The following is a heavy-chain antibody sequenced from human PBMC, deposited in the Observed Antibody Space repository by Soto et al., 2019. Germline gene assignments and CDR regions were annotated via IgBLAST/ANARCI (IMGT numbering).Heavy chain of an antibody. CDR3: AREVTRIFDN. Sequence: ASVKVSCKASGYTFTSYPMNWLRQAPGQRPEWMGWINAGNGGTKYSQKFKGRVSITRDTSASTAYMELSSLRSEDTAVYYCAREVTRIFDNWGQGTLVTVSS. J-gene: IGHJ4*02. CDR2: INAGNGGT. CDR1: GYTFTSYP. V-gene: IGHV1-3*01. D-gene: IGHD3-22*01.